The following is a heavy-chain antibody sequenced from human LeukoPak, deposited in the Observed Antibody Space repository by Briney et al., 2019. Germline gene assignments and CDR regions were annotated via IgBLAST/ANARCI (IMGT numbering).Heavy chain of an antibody. CDR2: IKQDGSEK. J-gene: IGHJ4*02. D-gene: IGHD2-15*01. Sequence: PVGSLGLSCAASGFTFSSYWMSWVRQAPGKGLEWVANIKQDGSEKYYVDSVKGRFTISRDNAKNSLYLQMNSLRAEDTAVYYCARDLGYCSGGSCYLFDYWGQGTLVTVSS. V-gene: IGHV3-7*01. CDR1: GFTFSSYW. CDR3: ARDLGYCSGGSCYLFDY.